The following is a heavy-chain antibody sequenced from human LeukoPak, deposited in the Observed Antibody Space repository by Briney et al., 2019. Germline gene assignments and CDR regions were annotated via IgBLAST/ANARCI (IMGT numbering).Heavy chain of an antibody. V-gene: IGHV4-34*01. CDR1: GGSFIGYY. J-gene: IGHJ6*03. CDR2: INEGGST. CDR3: AREIKIRLYYYMDV. Sequence: SETLSLTCALYGGSFIGYYWSGVRQSPGKGLEWIGEINEGGSTNYNPSLKSRVTISVDTSQNQFSLKLNSVTAADTAVYYCAREIKIRLYYYMDVWAKGTTVTVSS.